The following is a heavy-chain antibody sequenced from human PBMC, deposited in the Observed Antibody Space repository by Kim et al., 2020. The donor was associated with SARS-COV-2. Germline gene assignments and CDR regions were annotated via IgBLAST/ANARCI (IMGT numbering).Heavy chain of an antibody. CDR2: ISGSGGST. CDR1: GFTFSTSA. V-gene: IGHV3-23*01. Sequence: GGSLRLSCAASGFTFSTSAMSWVRQAPGKGLEWVSAISGSGGSTFYAGSVKSRFTISRDNSKNTSYPQMNSLRAEDTAVYYCAKGAKLNCFDPWGQGTLVTVSS. CDR3: AKGAKLNCFDP. J-gene: IGHJ5*02.